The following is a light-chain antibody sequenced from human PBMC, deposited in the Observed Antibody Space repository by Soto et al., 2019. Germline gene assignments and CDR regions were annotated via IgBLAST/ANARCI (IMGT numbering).Light chain of an antibody. J-gene: IGKJ5*01. V-gene: IGKV3-11*01. CDR1: QSVSGY. CDR2: ADS. CDR3: QQYGSSLSIT. Sequence: EIVLTQSPATLSLSPGETATLSCRASQSVSGYIGWYQQKPGQAPRLLIYADSNRATGIPARFSGSGSGTDFTLTISSLEPEDFAVYYCQQYGSSLSITFGQGTRLEIK.